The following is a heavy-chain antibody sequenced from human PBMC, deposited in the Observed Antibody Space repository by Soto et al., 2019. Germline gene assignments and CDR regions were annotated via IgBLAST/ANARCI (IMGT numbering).Heavy chain of an antibody. CDR2: IIPIFGTA. Sequence: SGKVACKASGGTVRSYAITWVRQAPGQGLEWMGGIIPIFGTANYAQKFQSRVTITADESTSTAYMELSSLRSEDTAVYYCARECSSSPLWGQGTLVTVSS. J-gene: IGHJ4*02. D-gene: IGHD6-6*01. CDR3: ARECSSSPL. V-gene: IGHV1-69*13. CDR1: GGTVRSYA.